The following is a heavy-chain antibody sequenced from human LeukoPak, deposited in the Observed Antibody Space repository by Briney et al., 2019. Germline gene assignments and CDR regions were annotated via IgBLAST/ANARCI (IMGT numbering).Heavy chain of an antibody. CDR2: IYYSGST. V-gene: IGHV4-59*01. J-gene: IGHJ4*02. Sequence: PSETLSLTCAVSGYSMTSGYFWGWIRRPPGKGLEWIGYIYYSGSTVYNPSLKSRVTISVDTSKNQFSLKLSSVTAADTAIYYCARDKVPGDSWGQGTLVTVSS. CDR1: GYSMTSGYF. CDR3: ARDKVPGDS.